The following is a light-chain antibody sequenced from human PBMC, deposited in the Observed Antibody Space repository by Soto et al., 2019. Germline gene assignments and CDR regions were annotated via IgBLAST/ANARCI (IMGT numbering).Light chain of an antibody. V-gene: IGKV1-5*03. Sequence: DIQMTQSPSTLSASVGDRVTITCRASQSISSWLAWYQQKPVKAPKLLIYKASSLESWVPSRFSGSGSGTEFTLTISSLQTDDFATYYCQQYHSYSFSFGPGTKVDIK. CDR2: KAS. CDR1: QSISSW. CDR3: QQYHSYSFS. J-gene: IGKJ3*01.